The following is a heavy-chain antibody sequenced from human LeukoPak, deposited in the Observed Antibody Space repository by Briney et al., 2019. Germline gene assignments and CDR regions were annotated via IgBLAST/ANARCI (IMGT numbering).Heavy chain of an antibody. CDR3: AREGNYYDSSGFHP. J-gene: IGHJ5*02. CDR2: INPSSGGT. D-gene: IGHD3-22*01. CDR1: GYTFTGYY. V-gene: IGHV1-2*02. Sequence: ASVKVSCKASGYTFTGYYMHWVRQAPGQGLEWMGWINPSSGGTNYAQKFQGRVTMTRDTSISTAYMELSRLRSDDTAVYYCAREGNYYDSSGFHPWGQGTLVTVSS.